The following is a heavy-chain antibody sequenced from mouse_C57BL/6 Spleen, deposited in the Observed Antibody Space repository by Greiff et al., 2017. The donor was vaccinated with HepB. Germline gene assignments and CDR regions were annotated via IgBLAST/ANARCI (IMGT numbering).Heavy chain of an antibody. CDR1: GYTFTTYP. CDR2: FHPYNDDT. D-gene: IGHD2-3*01. J-gene: IGHJ4*01. Sequence: QVQLKQSGAELVKPGASVKMSCKASGYTFTTYPIEWMKQNHGKSLEWIGNFHPYNDDTKYNEKFKGKATLTVEKSSSTVYLELSRLTSDDSAVYYCARGNDDYRYYYAMDYWGQGTSVTVSS. V-gene: IGHV1-47*01. CDR3: ARGNDDYRYYYAMDY.